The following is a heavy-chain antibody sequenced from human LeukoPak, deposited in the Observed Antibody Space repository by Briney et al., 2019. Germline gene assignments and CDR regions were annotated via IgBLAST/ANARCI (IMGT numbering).Heavy chain of an antibody. J-gene: IGHJ4*02. D-gene: IGHD3-22*01. CDR1: GYSISSGYY. CDR2: IYHSGST. CDR3: ARGMYYYDSSDHPYYFDY. Sequence: PSETLSLTCTVSGYSISSGYYWGWIRQPPGKGLEWIGSIYHSGSTYYNPSLKSRVTISVDTSKNQFSLKLSSVTAADTAVYYCARGMYYYDSSDHPYYFDYWGQGTLVTVPS. V-gene: IGHV4-38-2*02.